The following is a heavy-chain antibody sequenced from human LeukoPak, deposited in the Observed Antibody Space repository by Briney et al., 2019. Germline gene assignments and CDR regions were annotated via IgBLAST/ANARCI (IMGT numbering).Heavy chain of an antibody. CDR2: IYYSGST. CDR1: GGSISSYY. J-gene: IGHJ3*02. CDR3: ARDSRSSGWSLDAFDI. V-gene: IGHV4-59*01. D-gene: IGHD6-19*01. Sequence: ASETLSLTCTVFGGSISSYYWSWIRQPPGKGLEWIGYIYYSGSTNYNPSLKSRVTISVDTSKNQFSLKLSSVTAADTAVYYCARDSRSSGWSLDAFDIWGQGTMVTVSS.